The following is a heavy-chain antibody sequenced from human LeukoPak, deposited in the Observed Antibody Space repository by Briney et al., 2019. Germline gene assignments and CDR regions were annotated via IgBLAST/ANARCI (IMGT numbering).Heavy chain of an antibody. Sequence: GGSLRLSCAASGFTFSSYAMSWVRQAPGKGREWVSAISGSGDRTYYADSVKGRFTISRDNSKNTLYLQMNSLRAEDTAVYYCAKDRGEHWFDPWGQGTLVTVSS. CDR3: AKDRGEHWFDP. CDR2: ISGSGDRT. CDR1: GFTFSSYA. V-gene: IGHV3-23*01. D-gene: IGHD3-16*01. J-gene: IGHJ5*02.